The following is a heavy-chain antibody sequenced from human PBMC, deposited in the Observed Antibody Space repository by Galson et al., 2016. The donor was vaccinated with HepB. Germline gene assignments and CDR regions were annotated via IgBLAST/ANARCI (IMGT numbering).Heavy chain of an antibody. CDR3: AREGSLGAGRGNWFDP. D-gene: IGHD3-10*01. J-gene: IGHJ5*02. Sequence: SLRLSCAASGFTFSSYSMNWVRQAPGKGLEWVSSISSSSSYIYYADSVKGRFTISRDNAKNSVYLQMNSLRVEDTAVYYCAREGSLGAGRGNWFDPWGQGILVTVSS. CDR1: GFTFSSYS. CDR2: ISSSSSYI. V-gene: IGHV3-21*01.